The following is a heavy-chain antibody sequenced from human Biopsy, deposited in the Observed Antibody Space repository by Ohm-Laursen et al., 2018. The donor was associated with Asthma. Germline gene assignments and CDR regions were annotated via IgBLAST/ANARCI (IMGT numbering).Heavy chain of an antibody. V-gene: IGHV3-30*03. CDR1: GFTFSSYG. D-gene: IGHD5-18*01. Sequence: SLRLSCAASGFTFSSYGMHWVRQAPGKGLEWVAVISYDGSNKYYADSVKGRFTISRDNSKNTLYLQMSSLRVEDMAVYHCAGFKLGSSFGSAGFFNSWGREPLVPVPP. CDR3: AGFKLGSSFGSAGFFNS. CDR2: ISYDGSNK. J-gene: IGHJ4*02.